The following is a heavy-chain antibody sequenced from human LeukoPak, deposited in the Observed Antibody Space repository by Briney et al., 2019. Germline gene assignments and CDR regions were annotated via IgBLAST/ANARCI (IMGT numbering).Heavy chain of an antibody. Sequence: SGGSLRLSCAASGFTFSTYSMNWVRQAPGKGLEWVSSISGSNAYTYYADSVKGRFTISRDNAKNSLYLEMHILRAEDTAVYYCARGGRNFPPGYWGQGTLVTVSS. V-gene: IGHV3-21*01. CDR2: ISGSNAYT. J-gene: IGHJ4*02. CDR1: GFTFSTYS. CDR3: ARGGRNFPPGY.